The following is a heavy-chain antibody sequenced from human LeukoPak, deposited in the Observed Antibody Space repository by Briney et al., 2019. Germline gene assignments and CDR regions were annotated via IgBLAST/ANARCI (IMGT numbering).Heavy chain of an antibody. CDR1: GGSFSGYY. D-gene: IGHD2-15*01. J-gene: IGHJ3*02. CDR2: INHSGST. CDR3: AREEDCSGGICYLGNAFDI. V-gene: IGHV4-34*01. Sequence: PSETLSLTCAVYGGSFSGYYWSWIRQPPGKGLEWIGEINHSGSTNYNAPLKSRVTISVDTSKNQFSLKLSSVTAADTAVYYCAREEDCSGGICYLGNAFDIWGQGTMVTVSS.